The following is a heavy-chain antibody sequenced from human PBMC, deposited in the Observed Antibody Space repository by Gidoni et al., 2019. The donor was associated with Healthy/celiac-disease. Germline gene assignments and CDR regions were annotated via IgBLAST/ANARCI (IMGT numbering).Heavy chain of an antibody. CDR3: ARGRSSPIYCSGGSCYSELDY. CDR2: MKPNSGNT. Sequence: QVQLVQSVAEVKKPGASVKVSCKASGYTFTSYDINWVRQATGQGLECMGWMKPNSGNTGYAQKFQGRVTMTRNTSISTAYMELSSLRSEDTAVYYCARGRSSPIYCSGGSCYSELDYWGQGTLVTVSS. D-gene: IGHD2-15*01. J-gene: IGHJ4*02. CDR1: GYTFTSYD. V-gene: IGHV1-8*01.